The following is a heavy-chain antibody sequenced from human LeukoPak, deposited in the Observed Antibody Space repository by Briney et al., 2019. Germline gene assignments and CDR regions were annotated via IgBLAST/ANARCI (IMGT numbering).Heavy chain of an antibody. CDR2: ISYDGSNK. J-gene: IGHJ4*02. Sequence: PGGSLRLSCAVSGFTFSNYAMHWVRQAPGKGLEWVAVISYDGSNKYYADSLKGRFTISRDNSKNTLYLQMNSLRAEETAVYFCARDPLLSHQRGYFDSWGQGTLVTVSS. D-gene: IGHD3-10*01. CDR3: ARDPLLSHQRGYFDS. V-gene: IGHV3-30-3*01. CDR1: GFTFSNYA.